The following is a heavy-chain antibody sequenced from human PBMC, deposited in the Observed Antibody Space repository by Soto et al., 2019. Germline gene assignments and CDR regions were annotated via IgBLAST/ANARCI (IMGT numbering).Heavy chain of an antibody. J-gene: IGHJ4*02. D-gene: IGHD6-13*01. Sequence: GESLKISCAASGFTFSSYWMHWVRQAPGKGLVWVSRINSDGSSTSYADSVKGRFTISRDNAKNTLYLQMNSLRAEDTAVYYCARAGYSSSWYTVYWGQGTLVTVSS. V-gene: IGHV3-74*01. CDR3: ARAGYSSSWYTVY. CDR1: GFTFSSYW. CDR2: INSDGSST.